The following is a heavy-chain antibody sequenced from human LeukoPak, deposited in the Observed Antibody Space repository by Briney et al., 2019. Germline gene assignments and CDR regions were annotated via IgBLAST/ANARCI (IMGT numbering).Heavy chain of an antibody. J-gene: IGHJ4*02. V-gene: IGHV1-2*02. Sequence: ASVKVSCKASGYTFTGYYMQWVRQAPGQGLEWMGWINPKSGGTNYAQKFQGRVTMTRDTSISTAYMELSRLRSDDTAVYYCARDLVEPSGWYGYDYWGQGTLVTVSS. CDR3: ARDLVEPSGWYGYDY. CDR1: GYTFTGYY. D-gene: IGHD6-19*01. CDR2: INPKSGGT.